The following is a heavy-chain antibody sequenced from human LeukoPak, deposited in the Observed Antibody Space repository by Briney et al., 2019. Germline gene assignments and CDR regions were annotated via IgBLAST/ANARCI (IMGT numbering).Heavy chain of an antibody. CDR3: ARLGLYSSSSNYFDY. Sequence: PSQTLSLTCTVSGGSISSGGYYWSWIRQPPGKGLEWIGYIYHSGSTYYNPSLKSRVTISVDRSKNQFSLKLSSVTAADTAVYYCARLGLYSSSSNYFDYWGQGTPVTVSS. CDR2: IYHSGST. D-gene: IGHD6-6*01. CDR1: GGSISSGGYY. V-gene: IGHV4-30-2*01. J-gene: IGHJ4*02.